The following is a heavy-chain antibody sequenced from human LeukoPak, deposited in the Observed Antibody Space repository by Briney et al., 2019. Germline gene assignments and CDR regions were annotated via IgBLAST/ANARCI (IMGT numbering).Heavy chain of an antibody. CDR2: IIPIFGTA. V-gene: IGHV1-69*01. J-gene: IGHJ6*03. D-gene: IGHD5-18*01. CDR1: GGTFSSYA. Sequence: SVKVSCKASGGTFSSYAISWVRQAPGQGLEWMGGIIPIFGTANYAQKFQGRVTITADESTSTAYMELSSLRSEDTAVYYCARGPRGYGYYYYYYIDVWGKGTTVTISS. CDR3: ARGPRGYGYYYYYYIDV.